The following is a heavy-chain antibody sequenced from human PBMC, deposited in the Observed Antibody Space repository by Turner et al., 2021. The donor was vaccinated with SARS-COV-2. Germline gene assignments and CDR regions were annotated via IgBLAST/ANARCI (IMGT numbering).Heavy chain of an antibody. CDR3: ARVAFDISPDAFDI. V-gene: IGHV1-2*04. Sequence: QVQLVQSGAELKKPGASAKVSGTTSGYTFTDYYIHWGRQAPGQGLGWIGGISPYSCGTRYARKFQGWVTMTRDTSVSVVYLELSRLKSDDTAVYYCARVAFDISPDAFDIWGQGTMVTVSS. J-gene: IGHJ3*02. D-gene: IGHD3-22*01. CDR1: GYTFTDYY. CDR2: ISPYSCGT.